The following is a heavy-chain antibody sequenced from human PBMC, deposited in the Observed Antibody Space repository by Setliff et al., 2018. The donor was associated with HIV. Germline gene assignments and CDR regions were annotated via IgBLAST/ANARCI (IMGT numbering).Heavy chain of an antibody. CDR2: INPKSDGT. D-gene: IGHD3-9*01. Sequence: ASVKVFCKASGYSFTDYYIHWVRQAPGQGLEWMGWINPKSDGTNYAQKFQGRVTITTDESTTTAYMELSSLRSEDTALYYCAGSILTGYYTFGADYWGQGTLVTVSS. CDR3: AGSILTGYYTFGADY. J-gene: IGHJ4*02. V-gene: IGHV1-2*02. CDR1: GYSFTDYY.